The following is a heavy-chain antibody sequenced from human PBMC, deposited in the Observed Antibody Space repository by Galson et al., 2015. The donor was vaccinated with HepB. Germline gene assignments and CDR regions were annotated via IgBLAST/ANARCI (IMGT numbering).Heavy chain of an antibody. V-gene: IGHV3-33*01. CDR1: GFTFSSYG. J-gene: IGHJ4*02. D-gene: IGHD2-15*01. CDR2: IWDDGRNK. CDR3: ARNPLYCSGGSCYSGSAGGYDY. Sequence: SLRLSCAASGFTFSSYGIHWVRQAPGKGLEWVAVIWDDGRNKYYADSVKGRFTISRDNSKNTLYLQMNSLRAEDTAVYYYARNPLYCSGGSCYSGSAGGYDYWGQGTLVTVSS.